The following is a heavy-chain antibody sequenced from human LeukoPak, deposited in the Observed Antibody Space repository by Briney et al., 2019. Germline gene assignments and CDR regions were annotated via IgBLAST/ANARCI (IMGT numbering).Heavy chain of an antibody. Sequence: SETLSLTCAVSGGSISSYYWSWFRQPPGKGLEWIGYIYYSGSTNYNPSLKSRVTISVDTSKNQFSLKVSSVTAADTAVYYCAREVIVGATGYYYYGMDVWGQGTTVTVSS. J-gene: IGHJ6*02. CDR3: AREVIVGATGYYYYGMDV. V-gene: IGHV4-59*01. CDR1: GGSISSYY. CDR2: IYYSGST. D-gene: IGHD1-26*01.